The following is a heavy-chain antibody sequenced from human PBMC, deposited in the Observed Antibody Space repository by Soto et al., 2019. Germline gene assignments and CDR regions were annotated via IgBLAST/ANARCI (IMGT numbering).Heavy chain of an antibody. D-gene: IGHD3-3*01. CDR2: IYYSGST. Sequence: SETLSLTCTVSGGSISSGGYYWSWIRQHPGKGLEWIGYIYYSGSTYYNPSLKSRVTISVDTSKNQFSLKLSSVTAADTAVYYCAQLKGDFWSGYGKGFDYWGQGTLVTVSS. CDR1: GGSISSGGYY. V-gene: IGHV4-31*03. J-gene: IGHJ4*02. CDR3: AQLKGDFWSGYGKGFDY.